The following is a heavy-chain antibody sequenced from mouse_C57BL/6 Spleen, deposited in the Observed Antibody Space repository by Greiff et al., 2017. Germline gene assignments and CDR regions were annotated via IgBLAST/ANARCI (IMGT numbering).Heavy chain of an antibody. CDR2: INPNNGGT. V-gene: IGHV1-26*01. J-gene: IGHJ2*01. D-gene: IGHD2-10*02. Sequence: EVQLQQSGPELVKPGASVKISCKASGYTFTDYYMNWVKQSHGKSLAWIGDINPNNGGTSYNQKFKGKATLTVDKSSSTAYMELRSLTSEDSAVYYCARSGYGNYYFDYWGQGTTLTVSS. CDR1: GYTFTDYY. CDR3: ARSGYGNYYFDY.